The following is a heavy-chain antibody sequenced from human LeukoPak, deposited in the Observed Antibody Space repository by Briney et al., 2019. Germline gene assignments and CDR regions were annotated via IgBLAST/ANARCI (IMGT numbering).Heavy chain of an antibody. J-gene: IGHJ4*02. Sequence: GGSLRLSCAASGFTFSSYGMHWVRQAPGKGLEWVAVISYDGSNKYYADSVKGRFTISRDNSKNTLYPQMNSLRAEDTAVYYCARVGGFYGSGNWGQGTLVTVSS. CDR1: GFTFSSYG. D-gene: IGHD3-10*01. CDR2: ISYDGSNK. V-gene: IGHV3-30*03. CDR3: ARVGGFYGSGN.